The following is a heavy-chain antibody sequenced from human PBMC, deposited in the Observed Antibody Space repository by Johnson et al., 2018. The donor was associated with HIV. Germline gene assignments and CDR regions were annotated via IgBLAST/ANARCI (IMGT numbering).Heavy chain of an antibody. CDR1: GFTFSSYA. D-gene: IGHD2-2*01. V-gene: IGHV3-30*04. CDR2: ISYDGSNK. J-gene: IGHJ3*02. CDR3: AASWYGVSRPNAFDI. Sequence: QVQLVESGGGVVQPGRSLRLSCAASGFTFSSYAMHWVRQAPGKGLEWVAVISYDGSNKYYADSVKGRFTISRDNSKNTLYLQMNSLRAEDSAVYYCAASWYGVSRPNAFDIWCQGTMVTVSS.